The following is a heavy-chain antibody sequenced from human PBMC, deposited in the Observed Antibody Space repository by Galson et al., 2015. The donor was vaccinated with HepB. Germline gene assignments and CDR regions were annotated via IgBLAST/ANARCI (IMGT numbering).Heavy chain of an antibody. J-gene: IGHJ3*01. D-gene: IGHD6-13*01. CDR3: AGEVGRSSNWFDAPDL. V-gene: IGHV3-74*01. CDR1: GFTFSSYW. CDR2: IKGDGGYT. Sequence: SLRLSCAASGFTFSSYWMYWVRQAPGKGLVWVSRIKGDGGYTTYADSVKGRFTISRDNAKNTLYLQMNSLRAEDTALYYCAGEVGRSSNWFDAPDLCGQGTMVTVSS.